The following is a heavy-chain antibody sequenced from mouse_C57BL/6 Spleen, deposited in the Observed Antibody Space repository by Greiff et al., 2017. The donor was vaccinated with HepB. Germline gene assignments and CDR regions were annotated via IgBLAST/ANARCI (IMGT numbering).Heavy chain of an antibody. Sequence: EVKLMESEGGLVQPGSSMKLSCTASGFTFSDYYMAWVRQVPEKGLEWVANINYDGSSTYYLDSLKSRFIISRDNAKNILYLQMSSLKSEDTATYYCARGGGYQAWFAYWGQGTLVTVSA. CDR2: INYDGSST. CDR1: GFTFSDYY. V-gene: IGHV5-16*01. J-gene: IGHJ3*01. CDR3: ARGGGYQAWFAY. D-gene: IGHD3-2*02.